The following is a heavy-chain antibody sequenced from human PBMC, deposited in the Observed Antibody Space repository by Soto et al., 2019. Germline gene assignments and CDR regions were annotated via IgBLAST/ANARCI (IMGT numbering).Heavy chain of an antibody. CDR3: ASLLSSFDP. CDR2: LYYSGST. D-gene: IGHD2-15*01. Sequence: SETLSLTCTVSGVSINSYHWSWIRQPPGKGLEWIGYLYYSGSTNYNPSLKSRVTISVDTSKNQFSLKLSSVTAADTAVYYCASLLSSFDPWGQGALVTVSS. J-gene: IGHJ5*02. V-gene: IGHV4-59*01. CDR1: GVSINSYH.